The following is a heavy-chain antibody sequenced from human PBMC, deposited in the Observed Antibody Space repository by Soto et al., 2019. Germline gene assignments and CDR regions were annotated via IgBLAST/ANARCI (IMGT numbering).Heavy chain of an antibody. Sequence: QVQLVESGGGVVQPGRSLRLSCAASGFTFSSYGMHWVRQAPGKGLEWVAVISYDGSNKYYADSVKGRFTISRDNSKNTRYLQMNSLRPEDTAVYYCARRGWDAFDIWGQGTMVTVSS. CDR2: ISYDGSNK. V-gene: IGHV3-30*03. CDR3: ARRGWDAFDI. CDR1: GFTFSSYG. J-gene: IGHJ3*02.